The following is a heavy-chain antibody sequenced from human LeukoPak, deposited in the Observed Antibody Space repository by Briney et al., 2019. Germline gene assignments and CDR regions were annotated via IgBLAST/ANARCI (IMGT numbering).Heavy chain of an antibody. CDR2: ISTYNVNT. CDR1: GYTFTSHG. V-gene: IGHV1-18*04. CDR3: ARDQYYDSKGWFDP. J-gene: IGHJ5*02. Sequence: ASVKVSCKASGYTFTSHGITWVRQAPGQGLEWMGWISTYNVNTNYAQKLQGRVTMTTDTSTSTAYMELRSLRSNDTAVYYCARDQYYDSKGWFDPWGQGTLVTVSS. D-gene: IGHD3-22*01.